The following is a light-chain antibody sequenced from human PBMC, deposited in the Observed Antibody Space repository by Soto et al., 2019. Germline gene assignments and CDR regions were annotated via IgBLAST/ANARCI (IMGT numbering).Light chain of an antibody. CDR1: SSNIGSNT. CDR3: AAWDASRNGYVV. J-gene: IGLJ2*01. CDR2: SNN. Sequence: QSVLTQPPSASGTPGQRVTISCSGSSSNIGSNTVNWYQQLPGTAPKLLIDSNNQRPSGVPDRLSGSKSATSASLAISALQSEDEDDYYCAAWDASRNGYVVFGGGTKVTVL. V-gene: IGLV1-44*01.